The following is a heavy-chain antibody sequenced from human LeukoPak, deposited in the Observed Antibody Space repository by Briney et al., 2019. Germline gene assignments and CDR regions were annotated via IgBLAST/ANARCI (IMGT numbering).Heavy chain of an antibody. D-gene: IGHD6-13*01. V-gene: IGHV1-46*01. CDR3: ARDPCPGASSSCPFWYFDL. J-gene: IGHJ2*01. CDR1: GYTFTSYY. CDR2: INPSGGST. Sequence: ASVKVSCKASGYTFTSYYMHWVRQAPGQGLEWMGIINPSGGSTSYAQKFQGRVTMTRDTSTSTVYMELSSLRSEDTAVYYCARDPCPGASSSCPFWYFDLWGRGTLVTVSS.